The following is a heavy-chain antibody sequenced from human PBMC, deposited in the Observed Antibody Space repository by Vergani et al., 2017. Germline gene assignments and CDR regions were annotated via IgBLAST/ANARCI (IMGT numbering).Heavy chain of an antibody. CDR1: GITLKNAW. V-gene: IGHV3-15*01. D-gene: IGHD2-2*02. CDR2: IRSKNDGGTA. J-gene: IGHJ4*02. Sequence: EVQVVESGGGLTKPGGPLRLPCVVSGITLKNAWINWARQAPGKGVVGIGRIRSKNDGGTADYAAPLKGRFTISRDDSKDSAFLSVNNLKTEDTAVYFCYTDYHDYWGQGTLVTVSS. CDR3: YTDYHDY.